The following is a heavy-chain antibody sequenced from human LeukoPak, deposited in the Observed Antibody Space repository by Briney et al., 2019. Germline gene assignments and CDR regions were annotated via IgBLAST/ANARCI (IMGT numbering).Heavy chain of an antibody. V-gene: IGHV2-5*01. J-gene: IGHJ4*02. CDR3: ARGMATNQFDY. Sequence: ESGPTLVKPTQTLTLTCTFSRFSLSTSGVGVGWIRQPPGKALEWLALIYWNDDKRYSPSLKSRLTITKDTSKNQVVLTMTNMDPVDTATYYCARGMATNQFDYWGQGTLVTVSS. CDR1: RFSLSTSGVG. CDR2: IYWNDDK. D-gene: IGHD5-24*01.